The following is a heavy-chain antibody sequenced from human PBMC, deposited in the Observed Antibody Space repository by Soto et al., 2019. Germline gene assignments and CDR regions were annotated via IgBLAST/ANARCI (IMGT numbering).Heavy chain of an antibody. CDR2: INAGHGNT. V-gene: IGHV1-3*01. CDR3: ARDSSGWKFYY. J-gene: IGHJ4*02. D-gene: IGHD6-19*01. Sequence: QVQLVQSGAEVKKPGASVKVSCKASGYTFTSYAMHWVRQAPGQRLEWMGWINAGHGNTKYSQKFQGRVTISRYTAASTAYLERSSLRSEDTAVYYCARDSSGWKFYYWGQGTLVTVSS. CDR1: GYTFTSYA.